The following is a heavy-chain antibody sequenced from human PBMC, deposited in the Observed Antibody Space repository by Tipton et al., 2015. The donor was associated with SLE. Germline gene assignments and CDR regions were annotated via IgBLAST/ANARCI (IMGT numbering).Heavy chain of an antibody. D-gene: IGHD1-7*01. CDR1: GGSISSHY. CDR2: IYYSGST. Sequence: TLSLTCTVSGGSISSHYWSWIRQPPGKGLEWIGYIYYSGSTKYNPSLKSRVTISVDRSKNQFSLKVSSVTAADTALYYCASQNWNFYFWGQGALVTVPS. CDR3: ASQNWNFYF. J-gene: IGHJ4*02. V-gene: IGHV4-59*11.